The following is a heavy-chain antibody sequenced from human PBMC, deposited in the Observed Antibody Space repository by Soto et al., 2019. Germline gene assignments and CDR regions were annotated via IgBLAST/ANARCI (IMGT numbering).Heavy chain of an antibody. CDR3: ARDKITGLFDY. CDR2: INHSGST. CDR1: GGTFSGYY. V-gene: IGHV4-34*01. D-gene: IGHD2-8*02. Sequence: SQTLSVTCAVYGGTFSGYYWTWIRQTPGTGLEWIGEINHSGSTNYNPSLKSRVTISVDTSKNQFSLKLTSVTAADTAVYYCARDKITGLFDYWGQGTLVTSPQ. J-gene: IGHJ4*02.